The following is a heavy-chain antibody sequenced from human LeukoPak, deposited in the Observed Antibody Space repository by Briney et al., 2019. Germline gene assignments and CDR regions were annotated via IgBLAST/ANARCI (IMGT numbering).Heavy chain of an antibody. J-gene: IGHJ1*01. D-gene: IGHD4-23*01. Sequence: SVKVSYKASGGTFSSYAISWVRQAPGQGLEWMGRIIPIFGTANYAQKFQGRVTITTDESTSTAYMELSSLRSEDTAVCYCARELGGNGFQHWGQGTLVTVSS. CDR3: ARELGGNGFQH. CDR2: IIPIFGTA. V-gene: IGHV1-69*05. CDR1: GGTFSSYA.